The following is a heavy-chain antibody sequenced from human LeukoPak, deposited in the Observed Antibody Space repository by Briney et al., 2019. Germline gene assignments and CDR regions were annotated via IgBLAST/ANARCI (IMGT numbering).Heavy chain of an antibody. CDR3: AKVLRLGDYFDY. CDR1: GFTFSSYG. J-gene: IGHJ4*02. CDR2: IRYDGSNK. V-gene: IGHV3-30*02. D-gene: IGHD1-26*01. Sequence: GGPLRLSCAASGFTFSSYGMHWVRQAPGKGLDWVAFIRYDGSNKYYADSVKGRFTISRDNSKNTLYLQMNSLRAEDTAVYYCAKVLRLGDYFDYWGQGTLVTVSS.